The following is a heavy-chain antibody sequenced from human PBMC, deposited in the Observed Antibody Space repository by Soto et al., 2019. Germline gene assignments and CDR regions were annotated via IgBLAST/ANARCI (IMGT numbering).Heavy chain of an antibody. V-gene: IGHV1-69*13. CDR3: ARGRNYDSSGYCLDY. CDR2: IIPIFGTA. Sequence: ASVKVSCKASGGTFSSYAISWVRHAPGQGLEWMGGIIPIFGTANYAQKFQGRVTITADESTSTAYMELSSLRSEDTAVYYCARGRNYDSSGYCLDYWGQGTLVTVSS. CDR1: GGTFSSYA. J-gene: IGHJ4*02. D-gene: IGHD3-22*01.